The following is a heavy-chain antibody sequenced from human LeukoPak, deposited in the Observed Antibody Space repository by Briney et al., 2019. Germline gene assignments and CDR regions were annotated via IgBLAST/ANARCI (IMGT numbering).Heavy chain of an antibody. CDR2: MNPNSGNT. Sequence: ASVKVSCKASGYTFTSYDINWVRQATGQGLEWMGWMNPNSGNTGYAQKFQGRVTMTRNTSISTTYMELSSLRSEDTAVYYCASSVWSPHYYDSSGYYCWGQGTLVTSPQ. J-gene: IGHJ4*02. CDR1: GYTFTSYD. D-gene: IGHD3-22*01. CDR3: ASSVWSPHYYDSSGYYC. V-gene: IGHV1-8*01.